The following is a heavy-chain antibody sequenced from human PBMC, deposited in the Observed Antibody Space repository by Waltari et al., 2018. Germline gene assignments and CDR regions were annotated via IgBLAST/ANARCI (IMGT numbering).Heavy chain of an antibody. J-gene: IGHJ6*02. V-gene: IGHV4-59*11. CDR2: IYYSGST. D-gene: IGHD3-9*01. CDR3: ARDKYYDILTEGMDV. CDR1: GGSISSHY. Sequence: QVQLQESGPGLVKPSETLSLTCTVSGGSISSHYWSWIRQPPGKGLEWIGYIYYSGSTNYNPSLKSRVTISVDTSKNQFSLKLSSVTAADTAVYYCARDKYYDILTEGMDVWGQGTTVTFSS.